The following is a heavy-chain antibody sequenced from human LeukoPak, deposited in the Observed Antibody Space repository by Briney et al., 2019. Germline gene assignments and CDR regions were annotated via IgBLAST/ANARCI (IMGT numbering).Heavy chain of an antibody. V-gene: IGHV3-21*01. CDR2: ISGSSYI. CDR1: GFTFSTYC. D-gene: IGHD6-6*01. Sequence: PGGTLRLSCAASGFTFSTYCMSWVRQAQGKGLEWVSAISGSSYIYYADSVKGRLTISRDNAKISLYLQMNSLRAEDTAVYYCARAYSSSNWGQGTLVTVSS. CDR3: ARAYSSSN. J-gene: IGHJ4*02.